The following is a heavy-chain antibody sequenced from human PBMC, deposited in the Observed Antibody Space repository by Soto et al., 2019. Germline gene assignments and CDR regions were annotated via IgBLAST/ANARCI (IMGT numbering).Heavy chain of an antibody. V-gene: IGHV3-23*01. J-gene: IGHJ4*02. Sequence: EVRLLESGGGLVQPGGSLRLSCEGSGFTFTNYGMDWVRQAPGKGLEWISFISGAGDTPYYADSVKGRFIISRDNSKNTLYLQMNSLRAEDTALYYCAKSFTQSNVWRAYRHKTHFDYWGQGALVTVTS. CDR3: AKSFTQSNVWRAYRHKTHFDY. CDR2: ISGAGDTP. CDR1: GFTFTNYG. D-gene: IGHD3-16*02.